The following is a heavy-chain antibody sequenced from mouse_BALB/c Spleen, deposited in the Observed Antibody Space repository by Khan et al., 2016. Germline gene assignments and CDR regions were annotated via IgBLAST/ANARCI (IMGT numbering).Heavy chain of an antibody. Sequence: VQLQQSGTVLARPGASVKMSCKASGYTFTSYWMHWVKQRPGQGLEWIGAIYPGNSDTSYNQKFKGKAKLTAVTSTSTAYMDLSRLTNEDSAVYYCTSEGYGNSVDAMDYWGQGTSVTVSS. J-gene: IGHJ4*01. CDR2: IYPGNSDT. CDR1: GYTFTSYW. V-gene: IGHV1-5*01. D-gene: IGHD2-10*02. CDR3: TSEGYGNSVDAMDY.